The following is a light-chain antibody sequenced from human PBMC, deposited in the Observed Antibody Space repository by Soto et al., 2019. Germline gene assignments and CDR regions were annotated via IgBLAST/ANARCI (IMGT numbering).Light chain of an antibody. CDR3: QQYNDWPPIT. V-gene: IGKV3-15*01. J-gene: IGKJ5*01. Sequence: EIVMTQSPATLSVSPGERATLSCRASQSVRTNLAWYQQKPGQGPRLLIYDASTRATDIPARFSGSGSGTEFTLTITSLQSEDFAVYYCQQYNDWPPITCGQGTRLEIK. CDR2: DAS. CDR1: QSVRTN.